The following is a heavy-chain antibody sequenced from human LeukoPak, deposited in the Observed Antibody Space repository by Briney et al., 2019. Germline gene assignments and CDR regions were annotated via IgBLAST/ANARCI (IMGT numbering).Heavy chain of an antibody. CDR2: INHSGST. Sequence: PSETLSLTCAVYGGSFSGYYWSWIRQPPGKGLEWIGEINHSGSTNYNPSLKSRVTISVDTSKNQFSLKLSSVTAADTAVYYCARGAAAAGTGGFYYYGMDVWGQGTTVTVSS. V-gene: IGHV4-34*01. J-gene: IGHJ6*02. CDR1: GGSFSGYY. D-gene: IGHD6-13*01. CDR3: ARGAAAAGTGGFYYYGMDV.